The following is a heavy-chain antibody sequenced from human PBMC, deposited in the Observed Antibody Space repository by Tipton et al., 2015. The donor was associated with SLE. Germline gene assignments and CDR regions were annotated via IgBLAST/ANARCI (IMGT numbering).Heavy chain of an antibody. D-gene: IGHD3-16*01. Sequence: LRLSCTVSGVSISSNYWSWVRQPPGKELEWIGYIHYRGGTNYNPSLKSRLTISIDSSKNQFSLNLSSVTAAGTAVYYCAREVYGIVDSWGQGALVCVSS. CDR1: GVSISSNY. V-gene: IGHV4-59*01. CDR2: IHYRGGT. CDR3: AREVYGIVDS. J-gene: IGHJ4*02.